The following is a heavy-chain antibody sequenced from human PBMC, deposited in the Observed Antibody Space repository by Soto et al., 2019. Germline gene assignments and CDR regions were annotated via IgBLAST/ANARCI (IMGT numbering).Heavy chain of an antibody. V-gene: IGHV4-4*02. Sequence: PSETLSLTCAVSGGSITSDNWWSWVRQPPGKGLEWIGETYRDGRANYDPSFKSRATISLDKSKNQISLKVSSMTAADMAVYYCARVSGVDYNGYGLDVWGQGTTVTVS. CDR1: GGSITSDNW. D-gene: IGHD4-4*01. J-gene: IGHJ6*02. CDR3: ARVSGVDYNGYGLDV. CDR2: TYRDGRA.